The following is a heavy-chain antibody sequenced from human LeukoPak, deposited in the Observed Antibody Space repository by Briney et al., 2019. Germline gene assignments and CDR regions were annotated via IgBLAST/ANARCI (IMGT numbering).Heavy chain of an antibody. J-gene: IGHJ4*02. CDR2: SGTAGDT. Sequence: GGPLTLFCTVCVLPLNLYDILWVPRSREKAGVCVTCSGTAGDTYYRDSVYGRFTISRENAKNSLYLQMNSLRAGDTDVDYCAGTKSYCGGSCSFDYWGQGTLVSVCS. CDR3: AGTKSYCGGSCSFDY. V-gene: IGHV3-13*04. D-gene: IGHD2-21*02. CDR1: VLPLNLYD.